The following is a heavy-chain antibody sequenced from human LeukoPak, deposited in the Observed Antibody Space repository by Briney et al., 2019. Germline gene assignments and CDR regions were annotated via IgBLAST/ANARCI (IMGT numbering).Heavy chain of an antibody. D-gene: IGHD3-16*01. V-gene: IGHV4-39*07. J-gene: IGHJ4*02. Sequence: SETLSLTCTVSGGSISSSSYYWGWIRQPPGKGLEWIGSIYYSGSTYYNPSLKSRVTISVDTSKNQFSLKLSSVTAADTAVYYCARAGFGSTLDYWGQGTLVTVSS. CDR1: GGSISSSSYY. CDR2: IYYSGST. CDR3: ARAGFGSTLDY.